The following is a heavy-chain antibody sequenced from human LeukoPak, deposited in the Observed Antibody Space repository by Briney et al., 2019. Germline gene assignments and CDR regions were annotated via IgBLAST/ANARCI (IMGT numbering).Heavy chain of an antibody. J-gene: IGHJ4*02. CDR2: MSVGSGLI. CDR3: AREFEGTASGAGY. D-gene: IGHD1-26*01. Sequence: PAGSLRLSCAASGFTFSSYSMNWIRQAPGKGLEWVSSMSVGSGLIYYAESVKGRFTVSRDNAKKSLYLQMNSLRAEDTAVYYCAREFEGTASGAGYWGQGTLVTVSS. V-gene: IGHV3-21*01. CDR1: GFTFSSYS.